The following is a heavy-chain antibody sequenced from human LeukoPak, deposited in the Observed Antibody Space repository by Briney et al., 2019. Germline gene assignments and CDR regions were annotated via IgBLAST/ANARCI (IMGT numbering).Heavy chain of an antibody. Sequence: GGSLRLSCAASGFTFSSYGMHWVRQAPGKGLEWVSYISSSSTIYYADSVKGRFTISRDNAKKSLYLQMNSLRAEDTALYYCAREREGTSMDIMTDNSPSWRYYHMDVWGKGTTVTVSS. CDR1: GFTFSSYG. D-gene: IGHD3-9*01. CDR2: ISSSSTI. V-gene: IGHV3-48*04. J-gene: IGHJ6*03. CDR3: AREREGTSMDIMTDNSPSWRYYHMDV.